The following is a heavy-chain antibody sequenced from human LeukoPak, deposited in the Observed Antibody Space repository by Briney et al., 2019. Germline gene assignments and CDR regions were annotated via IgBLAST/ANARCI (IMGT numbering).Heavy chain of an antibody. CDR1: GCTFTSYG. J-gene: IGHJ4*02. D-gene: IGHD6-13*01. CDR2: ISAYNGNT. CDR3: ARVMRLAAAGTWDY. Sequence: ASVKVSCKASGCTFTSYGISWVRQAPGQGLEWMGWISAYNGNTNYAQKLQGRVTMTTDTSTSTAYMELRSLRSDDTAVYYCARVMRLAAAGTWDYWGQGTLVTVSS. V-gene: IGHV1-18*01.